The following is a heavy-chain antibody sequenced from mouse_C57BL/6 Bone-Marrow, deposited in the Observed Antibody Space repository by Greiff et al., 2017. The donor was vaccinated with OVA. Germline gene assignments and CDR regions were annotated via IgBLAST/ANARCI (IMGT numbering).Heavy chain of an antibody. CDR2: INPYNGGT. CDR3: ARKGEYDVAMDY. D-gene: IGHD2-14*01. CDR1: GYTFTDYY. Sequence: EVQLQQSGPVLVKPGASVKMSCKASGYTFTDYYMNWVKQSHGKSLEWIGVINPYNGGTSYNQKFKGKATLTVDKSSSTAYMELNSLTSEDSAVYYCARKGEYDVAMDYWGQGTSVTVSS. V-gene: IGHV1-19*01. J-gene: IGHJ4*01.